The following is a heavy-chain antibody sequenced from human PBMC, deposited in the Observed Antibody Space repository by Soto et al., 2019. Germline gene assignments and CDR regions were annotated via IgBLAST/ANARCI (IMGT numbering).Heavy chain of an antibody. CDR3: ARNLGGWSVDV. CDR1: GYTFTNYA. D-gene: IGHD6-19*01. J-gene: IGHJ6*02. Sequence: ASVKVSCKSSGYTFTNYAIHWVRQAPGQRLEWMAWINAGNGNTKYSQNFQGRVTITRDTSASTAYMELSSLRSEDTAVYYCARNLGGWSVDVWGQGTTVTVSS. CDR2: INAGNGNT. V-gene: IGHV1-3*01.